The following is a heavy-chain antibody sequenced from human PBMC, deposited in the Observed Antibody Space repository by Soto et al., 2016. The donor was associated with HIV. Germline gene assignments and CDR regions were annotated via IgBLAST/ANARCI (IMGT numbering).Heavy chain of an antibody. V-gene: IGHV3-23*04. CDR1: GFTFSLYT. J-gene: IGHJ4*02. CDR3: AKDSVLLWFGESYFDY. Sequence: EVQLVESGEGLVKPGESLKLSCAASGFTFSLYTMSWVRQAPGKGLEWVSAISGSGNSTYYADSVKGRFTISRDNSKNTLHLQMNSLRAEDTAVYYCAKDSVLLWFGESYFDYWGQGTLVTVSS. CDR2: ISGSGNST. D-gene: IGHD3-10*01.